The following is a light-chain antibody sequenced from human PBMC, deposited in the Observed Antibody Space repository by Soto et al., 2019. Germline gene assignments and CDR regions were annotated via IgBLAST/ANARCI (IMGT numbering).Light chain of an antibody. CDR3: QQYYSYRT. Sequence: IRMTQSPSSLSASTGDRVTITCRASQGISSYLAWYQQKPGKAPKLLIYAASTLQSGVPSRFSGSGSGTDFTLTISCLQSEDFATYYCQQYYSYRTFGQGTKVDIK. CDR1: QGISSY. J-gene: IGKJ1*01. CDR2: AAS. V-gene: IGKV1-8*01.